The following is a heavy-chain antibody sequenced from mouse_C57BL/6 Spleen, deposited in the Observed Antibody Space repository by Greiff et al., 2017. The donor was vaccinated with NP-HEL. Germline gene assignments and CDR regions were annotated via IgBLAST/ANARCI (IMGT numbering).Heavy chain of an antibody. Sequence: QVQLQQSGAELVRPGTSVKVSCKASGYAFTNYLIEWVKQRPGQGLEWIGVINPGSGGTNYNEKFKGKATLTADQSSSTAYMQLSSLTSEDSAVYFCARSDDHYAMDYWGQGTSVTVSS. D-gene: IGHD2-3*01. CDR2: INPGSGGT. V-gene: IGHV1-54*01. J-gene: IGHJ4*01. CDR3: ARSDDHYAMDY. CDR1: GYAFTNYL.